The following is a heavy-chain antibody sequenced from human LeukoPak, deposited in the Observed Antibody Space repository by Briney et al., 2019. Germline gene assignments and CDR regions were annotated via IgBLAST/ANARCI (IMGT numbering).Heavy chain of an antibody. J-gene: IGHJ6*03. V-gene: IGHV3-30*18. CDR1: GFTFSSYG. D-gene: IGHD3-10*01. Sequence: PGGSLRLSCAASGFTFSSYGMHWVRQAPGKGLEWVAVISYDGSNKYYADSVKGRFTISRDNSKNTLYLQMNSLRAEDTAVYYCAKDRATYYYMDVWGKGTTVTVSS. CDR3: AKDRATYYYMDV. CDR2: ISYDGSNK.